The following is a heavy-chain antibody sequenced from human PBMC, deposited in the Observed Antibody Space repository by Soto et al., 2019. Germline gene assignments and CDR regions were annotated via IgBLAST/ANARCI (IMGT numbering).Heavy chain of an antibody. D-gene: IGHD2-2*01. CDR3: ARHVPAAGYYYGMDF. V-gene: IGHV1-69*12. CDR1: GGTFSSYA. CDR2: IIPIFGTA. J-gene: IGHJ6*02. Sequence: QVQLVQSGAEVKKPGSSVKVSCKASGGTFSSYAISWVRQAPGRGLEWMGGIIPIFGTANYAQKFQGRVTITADESTSKAYRELSSLRSPDTAVYYCARHVPAAGYYYGMDFWGQGTTVTVSS.